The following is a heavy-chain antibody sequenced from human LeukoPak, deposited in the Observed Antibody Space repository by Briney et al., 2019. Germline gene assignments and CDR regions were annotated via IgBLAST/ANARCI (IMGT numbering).Heavy chain of an antibody. CDR1: GGSISSGSYY. CDR3: ARMSEEGERQLVAPSYYFDY. J-gene: IGHJ4*02. Sequence: NASETLSLTCTVSGGSISSGSYYWSWIRQPAGKGLEWIGRIYTSGSTNYNPSLKSRVTISVDTSKNQFSLKLSSVTAADTAVYYCARMSEEGERQLVAPSYYFDYWGQGTLVTVSS. D-gene: IGHD6-13*01. CDR2: IYTSGST. V-gene: IGHV4-61*02.